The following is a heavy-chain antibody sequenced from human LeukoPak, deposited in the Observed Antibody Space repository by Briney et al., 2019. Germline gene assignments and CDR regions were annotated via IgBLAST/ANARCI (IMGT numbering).Heavy chain of an antibody. CDR1: GGSISSSNW. J-gene: IGHJ6*02. V-gene: IGHV4-4*02. Sequence: SETLSLTCAVSGGSISSSNWWSWVRQPPGKGLEWIGYIYYSGSTNYNPSLKSRVTISISTSKDQFSLKLSSVTAADTAVYYCARRHCSGGSCYPYYYGMDVWGQGTTVTVSS. D-gene: IGHD2-15*01. CDR2: IYYSGST. CDR3: ARRHCSGGSCYPYYYGMDV.